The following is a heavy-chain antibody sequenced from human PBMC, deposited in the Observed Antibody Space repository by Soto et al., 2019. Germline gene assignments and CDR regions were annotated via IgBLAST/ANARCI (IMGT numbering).Heavy chain of an antibody. CDR2: IRSKANSYAT. CDR3: PRLVDSSGYQALDY. J-gene: IGHJ4*02. D-gene: IGHD3-22*01. CDR1: GFTFSGSA. Sequence: EVQLVESGGGLVQPGGSLKLSCAASGFTFSGSAMHWVRQASGKGLEWVGRIRSKANSYATAYAASVKGRFTISRDDSKNTGYLKVSGLDTECSAGYYWPRLVDSSGYQALDYWGQGTLVAVPS. V-gene: IGHV3-73*01.